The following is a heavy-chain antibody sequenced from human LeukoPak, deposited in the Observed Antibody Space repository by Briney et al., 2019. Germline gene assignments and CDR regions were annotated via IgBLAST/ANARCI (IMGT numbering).Heavy chain of an antibody. V-gene: IGHV3-7*01. Sequence: GGSLRLSCGASGFTFSAQTMSWVRQAPGKGLEWVAKIKEDGSEIDYVDSVRGRFTISRDNAKNSLYLQMNNVRAEDTAVFYCVKRGRSRADQWGQGTLVTVSS. D-gene: IGHD1-26*01. J-gene: IGHJ4*02. CDR3: VKRGRSRADQ. CDR1: GFTFSAQT. CDR2: IKEDGSEI.